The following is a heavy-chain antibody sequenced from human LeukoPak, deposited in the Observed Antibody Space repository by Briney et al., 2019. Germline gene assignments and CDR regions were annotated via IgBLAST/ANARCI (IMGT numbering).Heavy chain of an antibody. Sequence: GSLRPSWATLGFSLCGYAMVWVRQAPRKGLEWVSGISSGGHDATFYADSVKGRFTVSRDNSKNTLYLQMNFLRVEDTALYYCAKDGLSYDTSTHIYHVDHWGQGTLVTVSS. CDR3: AKDGLSYDTSTHIYHVDH. J-gene: IGHJ1*01. CDR1: GFSLCGYA. CDR2: ISSGGHDAT. V-gene: IGHV3-23*01. D-gene: IGHD3-22*01.